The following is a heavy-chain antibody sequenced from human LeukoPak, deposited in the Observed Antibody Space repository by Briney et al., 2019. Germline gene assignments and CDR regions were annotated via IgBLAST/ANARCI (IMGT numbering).Heavy chain of an antibody. CDR1: GFSLITSGMC. V-gene: IGHV2-70*01. J-gene: IGHJ4*02. CDR2: IDWDDDK. D-gene: IGHD4-17*01. CDR3: ARISAYGDYFFDY. Sequence: ESGPALVKPTQTLTLTCTFSGFSLITSGMCVSWIRQPPGKALEWLTLIDWDDDKYYSTSLKTRLTISKDTFKNQVVLTMTNMDPVDTATYYCARISAYGDYFFDYWGQGTLVTVSS.